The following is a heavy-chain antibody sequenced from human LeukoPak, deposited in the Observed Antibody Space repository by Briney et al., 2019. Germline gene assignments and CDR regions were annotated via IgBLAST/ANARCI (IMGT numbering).Heavy chain of an antibody. CDR1: GSSISSGGYS. CDR2: IYHSGST. V-gene: IGHV4-30-2*01. J-gene: IGHJ4*02. Sequence: SETLSLTCAVSGSSISSGGYSWSWIRQPPGKGLEWIGYIYHSGSTFYNPSLKSRVTISVDRSKNQFSLKLSSVTAADTAVYYCARGVIDGDYPDYWGQGTLVTVSS. CDR3: ARGVIDGDYPDY. D-gene: IGHD4-17*01.